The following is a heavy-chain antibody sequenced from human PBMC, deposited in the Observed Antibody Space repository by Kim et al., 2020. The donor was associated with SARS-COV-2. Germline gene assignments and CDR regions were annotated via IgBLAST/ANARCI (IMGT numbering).Heavy chain of an antibody. Sequence: GGSLRLSCVASGFTFTSRAMSWVRQSPVKGLEWVASINNGGNPYYANSVKGRFTISRDITKDTLYLQMNSLRADDTALYYCAKDHPSNGWPAFESWGQRNMVTVSS. CDR2: INNGGNP. V-gene: IGHV3-23*01. D-gene: IGHD6-19*01. J-gene: IGHJ4*02. CDR1: GFTFTSRA. CDR3: AKDHPSNGWPAFES.